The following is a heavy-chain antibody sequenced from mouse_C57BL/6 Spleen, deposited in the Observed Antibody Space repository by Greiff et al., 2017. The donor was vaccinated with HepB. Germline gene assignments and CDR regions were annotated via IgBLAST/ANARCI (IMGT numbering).Heavy chain of an antibody. CDR3: ARQGSFTTVVVPGYFDV. D-gene: IGHD1-1*01. CDR1: GYTFTSYD. Sequence: VQLQQSGPELVKPGASVKLSCKASGYTFTSYDINWVKQRPGQGLEWIGWIYPRDGSTKYNEKFKGKATLTVDTSSSTAYMELHSLTSEDSAVYFCARQGSFTTVVVPGYFDVWGTGTTVTVSS. CDR2: IYPRDGST. J-gene: IGHJ1*03. V-gene: IGHV1-85*01.